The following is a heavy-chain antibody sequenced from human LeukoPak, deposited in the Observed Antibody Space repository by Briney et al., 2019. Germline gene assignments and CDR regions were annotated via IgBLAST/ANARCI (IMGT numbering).Heavy chain of an antibody. V-gene: IGHV3-23*01. CDR2: ISVSGDNT. CDR3: ARATVTRWFDP. J-gene: IGHJ5*02. CDR1: GFTFSNYA. D-gene: IGHD4-17*01. Sequence: GGSLRLSCSASGFTFSNYAMTWVRQAPGKGLQWVSTISVSGDNTYYADSVKGRFTISRDNSKNTLYLQMNSLRAEDTAVYYCARATVTRWFDPWGQGTLVTVSS.